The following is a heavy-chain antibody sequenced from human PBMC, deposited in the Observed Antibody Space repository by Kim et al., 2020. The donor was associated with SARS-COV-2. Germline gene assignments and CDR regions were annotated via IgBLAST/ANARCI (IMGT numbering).Heavy chain of an antibody. Sequence: GGSLRLSCAASGFTFSDYYMSWIRQAPGKGLEWVSYISSSGSTIYYADSVKGRFTISRDNAKNSLYLQMNSLRAEDTAVYYCARAGLGVDTAMAYYYGMDVWGQGTTVTVSS. V-gene: IGHV3-11*04. J-gene: IGHJ6*02. CDR2: ISSSGSTI. D-gene: IGHD5-18*01. CDR1: GFTFSDYY. CDR3: ARAGLGVDTAMAYYYGMDV.